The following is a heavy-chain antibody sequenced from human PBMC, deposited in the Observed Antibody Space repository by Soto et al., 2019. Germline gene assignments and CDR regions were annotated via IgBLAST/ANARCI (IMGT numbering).Heavy chain of an antibody. CDR1: GFTFSSYA. Sequence: PGGSLRLSCAASGFTFSSYAMHWVRQAPGKGLEWVAVISYDGSNKYYADSVEGRFTISRDNSKNTLYLQMNSLRAEDTAVYYCARAKPVAVAGNFDYWGQGTLVTVSS. J-gene: IGHJ4*02. CDR2: ISYDGSNK. D-gene: IGHD6-19*01. CDR3: ARAKPVAVAGNFDY. V-gene: IGHV3-30-3*01.